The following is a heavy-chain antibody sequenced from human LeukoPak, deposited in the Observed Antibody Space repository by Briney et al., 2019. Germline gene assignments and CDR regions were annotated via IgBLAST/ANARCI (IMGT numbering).Heavy chain of an antibody. CDR1: GFTFSSFG. V-gene: IGHV3-33*01. D-gene: IGHD2-15*01. CDR2: VGYDGSNK. Sequence: GGSLRLSCAASGFTFSSFGIHWVRESPGKGGEWVAVVGYDGSNKSYADSVRGRFTSSRDNSKNTLYLQMYRLRAEDTAVYYCARDVVAATQTFSYGMDVWGQGTTVTVSS. CDR3: ARDVVAATQTFSYGMDV. J-gene: IGHJ6*02.